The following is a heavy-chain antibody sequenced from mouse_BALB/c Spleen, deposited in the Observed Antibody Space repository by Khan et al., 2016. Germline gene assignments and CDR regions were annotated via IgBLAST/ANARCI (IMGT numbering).Heavy chain of an antibody. V-gene: IGHV3-2*02. CDR3: ARGYDYDYYFDY. D-gene: IGHD2-4*01. Sequence: EVELVESGPGLVKPSQSLSLTCTVTGYSITSDYAWNWIRQFPGNKLEWMGYISYSGSTSYNPSLKSRISITRDTSKNQFFLQLNSVTTEDTATXYYARGYDYDYYFDYWGQGTTLTVSS. CDR1: GYSITSDYA. J-gene: IGHJ2*01. CDR2: ISYSGST.